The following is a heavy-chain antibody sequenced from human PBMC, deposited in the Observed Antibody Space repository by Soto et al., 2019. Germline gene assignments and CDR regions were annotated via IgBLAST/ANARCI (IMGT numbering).Heavy chain of an antibody. CDR1: GFTFSSYS. J-gene: IGHJ3*01. Sequence: GGSLRLSCAASGFTFSSYSMNWVRQAPGKGLEWVSSISSSSSYIYYADSVKGRFTISRDNAKNSLYLQMNSLRAEDTAVYYCASFLFCRGYYSFDVFYFWGQGTMVPVSS. D-gene: IGHD3-22*01. CDR2: ISSSSSYI. CDR3: ASFLFCRGYYSFDVFYF. V-gene: IGHV3-21*01.